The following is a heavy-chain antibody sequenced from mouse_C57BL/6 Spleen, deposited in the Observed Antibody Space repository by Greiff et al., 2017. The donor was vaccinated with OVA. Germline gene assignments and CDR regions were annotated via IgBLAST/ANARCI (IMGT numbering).Heavy chain of an antibody. CDR2: INPYNGDT. V-gene: IGHV1-20*01. J-gene: IGHJ4*01. Sequence: EVQLQQSGPELVKPGDSVKISCKASGYSFTGYFMNWVMQSPGKSLEWIGRINPYNGDTFYNQKFKGKATLTVDKSSSTAHMELRSLTSEDSAVYYCARGRDDYYAMDYWGQGTSVTVSS. CDR3: ARGRDDYYAMDY. CDR1: GYSFTGYF.